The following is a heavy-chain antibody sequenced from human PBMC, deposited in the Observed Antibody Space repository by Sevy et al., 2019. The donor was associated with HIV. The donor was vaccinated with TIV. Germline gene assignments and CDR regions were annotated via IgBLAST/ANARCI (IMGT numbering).Heavy chain of an antibody. V-gene: IGHV3-30*18. CDR3: AKGGTDTIFGIGALGY. J-gene: IGHJ4*02. Sequence: GGCLRLSCAASGFTFSSYGMHWVRQAPGKGLEWMAVISYDGSNKYYADSVKGRFTISRDNSKNMLYLQMNSLRAEDTAVYFYAKGGTDTIFGIGALGYWGQGTLVTVSS. D-gene: IGHD3-3*01. CDR2: ISYDGSNK. CDR1: GFTFSSYG.